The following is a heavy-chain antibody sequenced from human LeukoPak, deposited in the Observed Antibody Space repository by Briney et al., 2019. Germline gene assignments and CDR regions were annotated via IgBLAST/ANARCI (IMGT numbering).Heavy chain of an antibody. CDR1: GFTFSSYS. V-gene: IGHV3-21*01. CDR2: ISSSSSYI. D-gene: IGHD6-19*01. CDR3: ARGRNVAVAGSWGNY. J-gene: IGHJ4*02. Sequence: TGGSLRLSCAASGFTFSSYSMNWVRQAPGKGLEWVSSISSSSSYIYYADSVKGRFTISRDNSKNTLYLQMNSLRAEDTAVYYCARGRNVAVAGSWGNYWGQGTLVTVSS.